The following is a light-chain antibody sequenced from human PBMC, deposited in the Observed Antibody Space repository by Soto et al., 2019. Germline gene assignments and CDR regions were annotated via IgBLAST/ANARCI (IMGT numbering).Light chain of an antibody. Sequence: QSVLTQPASLSGSPGQSITISCTGTSSDIGGSKYVSWYQQHPGKAPKLMIYEVTYRPSGVSDRFSGSKSGDTASLTVSGLQDEDEADYYCSSYTSSGTLYVFGTGTKVTVL. J-gene: IGLJ1*01. CDR2: EVT. V-gene: IGLV2-14*01. CDR3: SSYTSSGTLYV. CDR1: SSDIGGSKY.